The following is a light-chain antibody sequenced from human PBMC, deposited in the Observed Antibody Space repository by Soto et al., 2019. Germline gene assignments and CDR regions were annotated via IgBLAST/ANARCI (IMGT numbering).Light chain of an antibody. CDR1: QSVGSN. CDR3: QQYNHWS. Sequence: EVVMTQSPATLSVSPGETATLSCRASQSVGSNLAWYQQKPGQAARLLIYAESTRATGIPALFSGSGSGTECPLTISSLQSEYFAVYYCQQYNHWSFGQGTRLE. CDR2: AES. J-gene: IGKJ5*01. V-gene: IGKV3-15*01.